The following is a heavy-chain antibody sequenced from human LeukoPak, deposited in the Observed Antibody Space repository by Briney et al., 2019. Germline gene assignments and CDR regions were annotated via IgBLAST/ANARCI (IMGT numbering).Heavy chain of an antibody. V-gene: IGHV3-21*01. CDR2: ISSSSSYI. CDR1: GFTFSSYS. J-gene: IGHJ4*02. D-gene: IGHD6-19*01. Sequence: KSGGSLRLSCAASGFTFSSYSMNWVRQAPGKGLEWVSSISSSSSYIYYADSVKGRFTISRDNAKNSLYLQMNSLRAEDTAVYYCARAIAVAGMYWGQGTLVTVSS. CDR3: ARAIAVAGMY.